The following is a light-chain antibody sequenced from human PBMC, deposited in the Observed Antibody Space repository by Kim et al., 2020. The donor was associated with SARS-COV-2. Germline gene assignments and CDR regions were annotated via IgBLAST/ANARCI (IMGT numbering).Light chain of an antibody. Sequence: GGKVIISCSGSTSNIANNHVCWYQHHPGTAPKFLIYDNDKRPSGTPDRFSGSKSGTSATLAITGLQTGDEADYYCLTWDSSLNAGVFGGGTQLTVL. CDR2: DND. CDR1: TSNIANNH. J-gene: IGLJ3*02. CDR3: LTWDSSLNAGV. V-gene: IGLV1-51*01.